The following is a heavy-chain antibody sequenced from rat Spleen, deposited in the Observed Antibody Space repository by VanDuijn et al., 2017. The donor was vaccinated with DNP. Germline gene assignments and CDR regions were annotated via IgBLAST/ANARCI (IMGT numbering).Heavy chain of an antibody. CDR2: ITSSGGST. CDR3: STGRGGPDY. Sequence: EVRLVESGGGLVQPGRSLKLSCAASGFTFSNYGMAWVRQTPEKGLEWVASITSSGGSTYYPDSVKGRFTISRDNANNALFLQMDSLRSEDTATYYCSTGRGGPDYWVQGVMVTVSS. J-gene: IGHJ2*01. CDR1: GFTFSNYG. D-gene: IGHD1-11*01. V-gene: IGHV5S13*01.